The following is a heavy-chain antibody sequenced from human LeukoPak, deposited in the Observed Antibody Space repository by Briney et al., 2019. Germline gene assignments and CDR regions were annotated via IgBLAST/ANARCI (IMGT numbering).Heavy chain of an antibody. J-gene: IGHJ4*02. D-gene: IGHD3-10*01. CDR1: GLTFSSYA. CDR2: ISGSGGST. V-gene: IGHV3-23*01. Sequence: GGSLRLSCAASGLTFSSYAMGWVRQAPGKGLEWVSAISGSGGSTYYADSVKGRFTISRDNSKNTLYLQMNSLRAEDTAVYYCAKPHYYGSGSYYGYWGQGTLVTVSS. CDR3: AKPHYYGSGSYYGY.